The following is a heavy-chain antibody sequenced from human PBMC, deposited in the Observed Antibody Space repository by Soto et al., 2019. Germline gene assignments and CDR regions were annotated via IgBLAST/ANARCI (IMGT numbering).Heavy chain of an antibody. CDR3: ARGLPYYDFWSGYSNYYYYGMDV. CDR2: INHSVST. CDR1: GGSFSGYY. J-gene: IGHJ6*02. V-gene: IGHV4-34*01. Sequence: SETLSLTCAVYGGSFSGYYWSWIRQPPGKGLEWIGEINHSVSTNYNPSLKSRVTISVDTSKNQFSLKLSSVTAADTAVYYCARGLPYYDFWSGYSNYYYYGMDVWGQGTTVTVSS. D-gene: IGHD3-3*01.